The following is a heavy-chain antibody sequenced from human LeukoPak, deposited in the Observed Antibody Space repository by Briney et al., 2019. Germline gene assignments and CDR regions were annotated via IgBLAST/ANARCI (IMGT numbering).Heavy chain of an antibody. CDR2: IFYTGST. Sequence: SETLSLTCTVSGGSISGFYWSWIRQPPGKGLEWIGSIFYTGSTYNNPSLKSRVSISIDTSKNQFALKLSSVTAADTAVYYCASYKMFYYDSSGYYYGFDYWGQGTLVTVSS. V-gene: IGHV4-59*04. D-gene: IGHD3-22*01. J-gene: IGHJ4*02. CDR3: ASYKMFYYDSSGYYYGFDY. CDR1: GGSISGFY.